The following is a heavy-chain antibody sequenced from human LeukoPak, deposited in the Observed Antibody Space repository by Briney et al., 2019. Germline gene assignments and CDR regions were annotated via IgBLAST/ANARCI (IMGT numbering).Heavy chain of an antibody. D-gene: IGHD2-15*01. V-gene: IGHV7-4-1*02. CDR3: ARTYCSGGSCYLAWFDP. Sequence: ASVKVSCKASGYTFTNYAMTWVRQAPGQGLEWMGWINTNTGNPTYAQGFTGRFVFSLDTSVSTAYLQISSLKAEDTAVYYCARTYCSGGSCYLAWFDPWGQGTLVTVSS. CDR1: GYTFTNYA. J-gene: IGHJ5*02. CDR2: INTNTGNP.